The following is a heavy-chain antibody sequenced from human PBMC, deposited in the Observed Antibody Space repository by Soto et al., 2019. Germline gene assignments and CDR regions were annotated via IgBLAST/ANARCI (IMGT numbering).Heavy chain of an antibody. V-gene: IGHV3-7*01. CDR1: GVTLSTFW. J-gene: IGHJ4*02. CDR2: INRDGSVQ. D-gene: IGHD2-21*02. Sequence: GGSLRLSCAASGVTLSTFWMTWVRQAPGKGLEWVANINRDGSVQNYVDSVEGRFTISRDNAKNSLYLQMNSLRAEDTAVYYCARDLWIYCGGDCYSGAHYWGQGTLVTVSS. CDR3: ARDLWIYCGGDCYSGAHY.